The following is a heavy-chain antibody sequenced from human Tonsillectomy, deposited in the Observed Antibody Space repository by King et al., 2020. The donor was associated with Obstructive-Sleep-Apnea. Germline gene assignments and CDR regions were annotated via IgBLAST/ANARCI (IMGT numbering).Heavy chain of an antibody. J-gene: IGHJ6*02. D-gene: IGHD3-3*01. CDR2: IYPGDSDS. CDR3: ARPSGRRGYYTYNGLGV. CDR1: GYSFTSYW. V-gene: IGHV5-51*01. Sequence: VQLVESGAEVKKPGESLKISCKGSGYSFTSYWIGWVRQMPGKGLEWMGIIYPGDSDSRYSPSFEGQVTMSVDKSISTAYLQWSSLKASDTAMYYCARPSGRRGYYTYNGLGVWGQGTTVTVSS.